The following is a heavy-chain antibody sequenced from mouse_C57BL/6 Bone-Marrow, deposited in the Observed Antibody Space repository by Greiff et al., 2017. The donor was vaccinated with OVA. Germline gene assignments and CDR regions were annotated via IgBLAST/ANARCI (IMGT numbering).Heavy chain of an antibody. D-gene: IGHD1-1*01. CDR1: GYTFTSYD. J-gene: IGHJ4*01. Sequence: VQLQQSGPELVKPGASVKLSCKASGYTFTSYDINWVKQRPGQGLEWIGWIYPRDGSTKYNEKFKGKATLTVDKSSSTAYMQLSSLTSEDSAVDFCARYLRGGYYAMDYWGQGTSVTVSS. CDR3: ARYLRGGYYAMDY. CDR2: IYPRDGST. V-gene: IGHV1-85*01.